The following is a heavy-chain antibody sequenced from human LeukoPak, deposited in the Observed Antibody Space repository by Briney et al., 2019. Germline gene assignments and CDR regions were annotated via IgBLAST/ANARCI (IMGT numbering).Heavy chain of an antibody. J-gene: IGHJ4*02. CDR3: ARDTPLGGFDY. CDR1: GGSISGRRYY. CDR2: IHYDGAT. V-gene: IGHV4-39*07. D-gene: IGHD3-16*01. Sequence: SETLSLTCSVSGGSISGRRYYWGWIRQPPGRGLEWIGSIHYDGATYYNPSLKSRVTMSVDTSKNQFSLKLSSVTAADTAVYYYARDTPLGGFDYWGQGTLVTVSS.